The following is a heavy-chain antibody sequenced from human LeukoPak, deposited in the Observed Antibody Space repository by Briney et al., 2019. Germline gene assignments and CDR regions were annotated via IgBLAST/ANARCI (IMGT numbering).Heavy chain of an antibody. CDR1: GFTFSSYA. Sequence: GGSLRLSCAASGFTFSSYAMPWVRQAPGKGLEWVAVISYDGSNKYYADSVKGRFTISRDNSKNTLYLQMNSLRAEDTAVYYCARGAVSIAVAGTIDYWGQGTLVTVSS. CDR2: ISYDGSNK. D-gene: IGHD6-19*01. V-gene: IGHV3-30-3*01. CDR3: ARGAVSIAVAGTIDY. J-gene: IGHJ4*02.